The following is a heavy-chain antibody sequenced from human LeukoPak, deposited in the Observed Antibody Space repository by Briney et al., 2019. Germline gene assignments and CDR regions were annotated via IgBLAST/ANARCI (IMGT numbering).Heavy chain of an antibody. Sequence: SETLSLTCTVSGGSISSSSYYWGWIRQPPGKGLEWIGSIYYSGSTYYNPSLKSRVTISVDTSKNQFSLKLSSVTAADTAVYYCARASPITMIPNWFDPWGQGTLVTVSS. V-gene: IGHV4-39*07. CDR2: IYYSGST. CDR1: GGSISSSSYY. J-gene: IGHJ5*02. CDR3: ARASPITMIPNWFDP. D-gene: IGHD3-22*01.